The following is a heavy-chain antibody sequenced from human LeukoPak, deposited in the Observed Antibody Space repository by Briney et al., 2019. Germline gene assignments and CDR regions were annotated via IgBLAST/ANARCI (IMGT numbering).Heavy chain of an antibody. J-gene: IGHJ6*02. CDR2: IWYDGSKK. CDR3: ARDGNIAAAATINYYFYGMDV. Sequence: GGSLRLSCAASGFTFSSYGMHWVRRAPGKGLEWVAVIWYDGSKKYYADSVKGRFTISRDNSKNTLYLQMNSLRAEDTAVYYCARDGNIAAAATINYYFYGMDVWGQGTTVTVSS. V-gene: IGHV3-33*01. CDR1: GFTFSSYG. D-gene: IGHD6-13*01.